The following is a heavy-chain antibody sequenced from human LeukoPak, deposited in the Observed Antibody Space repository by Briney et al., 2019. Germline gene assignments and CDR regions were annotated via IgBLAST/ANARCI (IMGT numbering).Heavy chain of an antibody. CDR2: IRWNSGSI. D-gene: IGHD6-19*01. V-gene: IGHV3-9*01. Sequence: GRSLRLSCAASGFTFDDYAMHWVRQAPGKGLEWVSGIRWNSGSIGYADSVKGRFTISRDNAMNSLYLQMNSLRAEDTALYYCAKSGYSSGWLNWFDPWGQGTLVTVSS. CDR1: GFTFDDYA. J-gene: IGHJ5*02. CDR3: AKSGYSSGWLNWFDP.